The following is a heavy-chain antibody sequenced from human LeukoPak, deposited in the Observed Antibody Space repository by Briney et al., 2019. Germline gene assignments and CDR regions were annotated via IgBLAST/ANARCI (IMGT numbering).Heavy chain of an antibody. D-gene: IGHD3-16*02. CDR1: GGTFSSYA. Sequence: ASVKVSCKASGGTFSSYAISWVRQAPGQGLEWMGGIIPIFGTANYAQKFQGRVTITADKSTSTAYMELSSLRSDDTAVYYCARDLSSLPWPPDYWGQGTLVTVSS. CDR3: ARDLSSLPWPPDY. CDR2: IIPIFGTA. V-gene: IGHV1-69*06. J-gene: IGHJ4*02.